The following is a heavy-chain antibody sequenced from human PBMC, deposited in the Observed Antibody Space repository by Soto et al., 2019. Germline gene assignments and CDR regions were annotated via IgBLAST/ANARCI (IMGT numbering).Heavy chain of an antibody. J-gene: IGHJ4*02. CDR2: INPGDSET. D-gene: IGHD3-9*01. CDR3: ARHATDYDILSGYYFDY. Sequence: GESLKISCKGSGYSFTSYWIAWVRQMPGKGLEWMAIINPGDSETKYSPSFPGQVTISADKSINTAYLQWSSLKASCTAMYYCARHATDYDILSGYYFDYWGQGTKVTVPS. V-gene: IGHV5-51*01. CDR1: GYSFTSYW.